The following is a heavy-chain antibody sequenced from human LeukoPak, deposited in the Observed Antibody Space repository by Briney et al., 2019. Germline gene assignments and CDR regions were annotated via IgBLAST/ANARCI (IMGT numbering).Heavy chain of an antibody. V-gene: IGHV3-21*01. CDR1: RFTFSSYS. J-gene: IGHJ4*02. D-gene: IGHD5-12*01. Sequence: GGSLRLSCAASRFTFSSYSMNWVRQAPGKGLEWVSSISTSSSYIYYADSVKGRFTISRDNAKNSQYLQMNRLRVEDTAVYYCARVGLDRRGYSGYEAFDYWGQGTLVTVSS. CDR2: ISTSSSYI. CDR3: ARVGLDRRGYSGYEAFDY.